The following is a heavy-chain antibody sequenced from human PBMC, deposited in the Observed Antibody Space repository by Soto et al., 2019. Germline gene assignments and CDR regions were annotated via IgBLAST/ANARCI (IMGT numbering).Heavy chain of an antibody. J-gene: IGHJ6*02. Sequence: PGGSLRLSCAASGFTLSSYAMHWVRQAPGKGLGWAAVISYDVSNKYYAYSVKARFTISRDNSKNTLYLQMNSLRAEDTALFYCARDGEYSSSSRPYYYYCMDVLCQGPTVTVSS. CDR2: ISYDVSNK. CDR1: GFTLSSYA. CDR3: ARDGEYSSSSRPYYYYCMDV. D-gene: IGHD6-6*01. V-gene: IGHV3-30-3*01.